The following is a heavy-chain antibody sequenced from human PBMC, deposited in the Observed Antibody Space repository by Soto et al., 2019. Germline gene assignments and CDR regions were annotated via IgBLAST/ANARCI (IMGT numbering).Heavy chain of an antibody. J-gene: IGHJ5*02. V-gene: IGHV4-30-2*01. CDR3: ASGNSYYDFWSGYHNWFDP. CDR1: GGSISSGGYS. Sequence: SETLSLTCAVSGGSISSGGYSWSWIRQPPGKGLEWIGYIYHSGSTYYNPSLKSRVTISVDRSKNQFSLKLSSVTAADTAVYYCASGNSYYDFWSGYHNWFDPWGQGTLVTVSS. CDR2: IYHSGST. D-gene: IGHD3-3*01.